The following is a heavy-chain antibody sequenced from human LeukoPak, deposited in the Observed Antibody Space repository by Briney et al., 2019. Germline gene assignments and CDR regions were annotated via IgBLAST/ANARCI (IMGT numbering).Heavy chain of an antibody. V-gene: IGHV4-59*01. CDR2: IYYSGST. CDR1: GGSISGYY. Sequence: SETLSLTCTVSGGSISGYYWTWIRQPPGKGLEWIGYIYYSGSTNYNPSLKSRDTISVDTSKNQFSLKLSSVTAADTAVYYCARVSYKVITFATYNYYFDYWGQGTLVNVSS. CDR3: ARVSYKVITFATYNYYFDY. D-gene: IGHD3-16*01. J-gene: IGHJ4*02.